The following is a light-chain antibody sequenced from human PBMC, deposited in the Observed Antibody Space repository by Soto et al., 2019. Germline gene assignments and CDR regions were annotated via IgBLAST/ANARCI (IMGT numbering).Light chain of an antibody. J-gene: IGLJ2*01. Sequence: QSVLTQSASVSGSPGQSITISCTGTSSDIGGYNYVSWYQQHPDKAPKLMIFEVSNRPSGVSNRFSGSKSGNTVSLTISGLLPEDEADYYCSSYTTSSTVAFGGGTKLTVL. CDR2: EVS. CDR3: SSYTTSSTVA. V-gene: IGLV2-14*01. CDR1: SSDIGGYNY.